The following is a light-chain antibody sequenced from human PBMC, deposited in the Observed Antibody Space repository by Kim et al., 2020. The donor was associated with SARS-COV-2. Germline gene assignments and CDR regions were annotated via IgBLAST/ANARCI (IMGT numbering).Light chain of an antibody. CDR1: QNINNW. Sequence: DIQMTQSPSTLSASLGDRVTIACRASQNINNWLAWYQQKPGKAPKLLVSGASSLESGVPSRFSGTGSGTEFTLTISSLQPDDFATYYCQQYSGFPTFGQGTKVDIK. V-gene: IGKV1-5*01. CDR2: GAS. J-gene: IGKJ1*01. CDR3: QQYSGFPT.